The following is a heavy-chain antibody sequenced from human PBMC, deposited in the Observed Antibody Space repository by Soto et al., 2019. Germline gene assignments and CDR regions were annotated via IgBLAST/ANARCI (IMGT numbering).Heavy chain of an antibody. CDR3: AREGLLWFGDQIWGRDAFDI. V-gene: IGHV1-46*01. CDR2: INPSGGST. Sequence: ASVKVSCKASGYTFTSYYMHWVRQAPGQGLEWMGIINPSGGSTGYAQKFQGRVTMTRDTSTSTVYMELSSLRSEDTAVYYCAREGLLWFGDQIWGRDAFDIWGQGTMVTVSS. D-gene: IGHD3-10*01. J-gene: IGHJ3*02. CDR1: GYTFTSYY.